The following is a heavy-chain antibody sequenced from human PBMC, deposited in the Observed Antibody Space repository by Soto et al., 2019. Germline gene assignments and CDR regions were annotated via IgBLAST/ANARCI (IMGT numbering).Heavy chain of an antibody. Sequence: PSETLSLTCSVSGGSISSSNWWSWVRQPPGKGLEWIGEIYHSGSTNYNPSLKSRVTISVDKSKNQFSLKLSSVTAADTAVYYCARGTAAAGTSESGESAEYFQHWGQGTLVTVSS. CDR2: IYHSGST. J-gene: IGHJ1*01. CDR1: GGSISSSNW. V-gene: IGHV4-4*02. CDR3: ARGTAAAGTSESGESAEYFQH. D-gene: IGHD6-13*01.